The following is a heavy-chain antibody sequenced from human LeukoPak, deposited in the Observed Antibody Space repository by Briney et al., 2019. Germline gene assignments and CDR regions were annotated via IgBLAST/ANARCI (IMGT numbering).Heavy chain of an antibody. CDR2: IKEDGGEQ. D-gene: IGHD6-19*01. CDR3: ARDRAVAGLFDN. V-gene: IGHV3-7*01. J-gene: IGHJ4*02. Sequence: GGSLRLSCVGSTFTFSDYGMHWVRQAPGKGLEWVANIKEDGGEQNYVDSVEGRFTISRDNTKNSVFLQMNSLRAEDTAVYYCARDRAVAGLFDNWGQGTLVTVSS. CDR1: TFTFSDYG.